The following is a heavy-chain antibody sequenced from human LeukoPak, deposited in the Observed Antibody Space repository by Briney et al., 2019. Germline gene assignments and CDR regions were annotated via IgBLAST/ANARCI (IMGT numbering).Heavy chain of an antibody. V-gene: IGHV3-66*01. CDR1: GFTVSSNY. D-gene: IGHD3-16*01. CDR3: ASRGTNDFDC. J-gene: IGHJ4*02. Sequence: GGSLRLSCAASGFTVSSNYMIWVRQAPGKGLEWVSVIYSGGSTYYPDSVKDRFTISRDNSKNTLYLQMNSLRAEDTALYYCASRGTNDFDCWGQGTLVTVSS. CDR2: IYSGGST.